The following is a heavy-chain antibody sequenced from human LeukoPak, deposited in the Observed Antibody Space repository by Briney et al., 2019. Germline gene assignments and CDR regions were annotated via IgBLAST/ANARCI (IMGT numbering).Heavy chain of an antibody. Sequence: PSETLSLTCTVSGGSISSSSYYWGWIRQPPGKGLEWFGSIYYSGSTYYNPSLKSRVTISVDTSKNQFSLKLSSVTAADTAVYYCARWAGSRPNSIFDYWGQGTLVTVSS. D-gene: IGHD1-26*01. J-gene: IGHJ4*02. CDR3: ARWAGSRPNSIFDY. CDR2: IYYSGST. V-gene: IGHV4-39*07. CDR1: GGSISSSSYY.